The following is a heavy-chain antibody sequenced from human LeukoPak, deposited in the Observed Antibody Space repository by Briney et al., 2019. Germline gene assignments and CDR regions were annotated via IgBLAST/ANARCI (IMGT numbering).Heavy chain of an antibody. Sequence: GSSVKVSCKASGGTFSNSAISWVRQAPGQGLEWMARIIPMLGIVNVAQKFQGRATVTADKSTSTAYMELSSLRSEDTAVYYCARAEYYYESSGYYSTYFDYWGQGTLVTVSS. CDR2: IIPMLGIV. CDR3: ARAEYYYESSGYYSTYFDY. J-gene: IGHJ4*02. V-gene: IGHV1-69*04. D-gene: IGHD3-22*01. CDR1: GGTFSNSA.